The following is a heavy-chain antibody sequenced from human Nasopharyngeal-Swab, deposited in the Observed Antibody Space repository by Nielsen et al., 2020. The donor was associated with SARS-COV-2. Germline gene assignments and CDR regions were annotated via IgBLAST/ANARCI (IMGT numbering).Heavy chain of an antibody. J-gene: IGHJ4*02. CDR1: GVIFSKYW. CDR2: VNQDGSRT. Sequence: GGSLRLSCVASGVIFSKYWMRWVRQAPGKGLVWVSRVNQDGSRTDYADSVRGRFTISRDNAKNTLYLQINSLRVEDTAVYYCVKHQGSSSDQWGQGTLVTVSS. CDR3: VKHQGSSSDQ. V-gene: IGHV3-74*01.